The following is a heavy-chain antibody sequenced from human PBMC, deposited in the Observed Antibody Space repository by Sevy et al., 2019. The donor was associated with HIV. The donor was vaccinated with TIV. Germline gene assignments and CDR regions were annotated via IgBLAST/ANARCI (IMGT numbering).Heavy chain of an antibody. CDR3: AKATSAKATEDHFDY. Sequence: GGSLRLSCAASGFTFNSYAISWVRQAPGKGLGWVSGISGRGDRTYFTDYVKGRFTISRDNSKNTLYLQIDNLRAEDTAVYYCAKATSAKATEDHFDYWGQGTLVTVSS. J-gene: IGHJ4*02. CDR2: ISGRGDRT. CDR1: GFTFNSYA. V-gene: IGHV3-23*01. D-gene: IGHD5-12*01.